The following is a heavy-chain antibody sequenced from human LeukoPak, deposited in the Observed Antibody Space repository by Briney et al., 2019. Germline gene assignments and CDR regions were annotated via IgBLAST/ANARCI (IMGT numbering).Heavy chain of an antibody. Sequence: GGSLRLSCAAPGFTLRSYWMSWVRQAPGKGLEWVANIKQDGSEKYYVDSVKGRFTISRDNAKNSLYLQMNSLRAEDTAVYYCARDREAVADYYFDYWGQGTLVTVSS. CDR3: ARDREAVADYYFDY. V-gene: IGHV3-7*01. CDR2: IKQDGSEK. D-gene: IGHD6-19*01. CDR1: GFTLRSYW. J-gene: IGHJ4*02.